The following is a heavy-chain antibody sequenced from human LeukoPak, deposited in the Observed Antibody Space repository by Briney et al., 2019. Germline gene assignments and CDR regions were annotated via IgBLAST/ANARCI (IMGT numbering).Heavy chain of an antibody. Sequence: SETLSPTCAVYGGSFSGYYWSWIRQPPGKGLEWIGEINHSGSTNYNPSLKSRVTISVDTSKNQFSLKLSSVTAADTAVYYCARHAALYYYDSSGPSYYFDYWGQGTLVTVSS. V-gene: IGHV4-34*01. CDR1: GGSFSGYY. CDR2: INHSGST. J-gene: IGHJ4*02. CDR3: ARHAALYYYDSSGPSYYFDY. D-gene: IGHD3-22*01.